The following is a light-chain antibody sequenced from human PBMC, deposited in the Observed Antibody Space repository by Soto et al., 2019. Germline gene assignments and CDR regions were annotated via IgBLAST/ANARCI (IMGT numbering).Light chain of an antibody. CDR3: SSYTTGGSYV. J-gene: IGLJ1*01. V-gene: IGLV2-14*01. CDR1: SRDVGGYNS. Sequence: QSALTQPASVSGSPGLSIAISCTGTSRDVGGYNSVSWYQQQPGKVPKLIIYDVSSLPSGVSNRFSGSKSGNTASLTISGLQAEDEGDYYCSSYTTGGSYVFGTGTKLTVL. CDR2: DVS.